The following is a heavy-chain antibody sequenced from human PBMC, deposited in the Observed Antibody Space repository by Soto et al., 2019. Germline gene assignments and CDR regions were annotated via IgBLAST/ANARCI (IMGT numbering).Heavy chain of an antibody. CDR3: ARAASLYSSFDY. J-gene: IGHJ4*02. D-gene: IGHD6-13*01. V-gene: IGHV3-53*01. Sequence: GGSLRLSCAASGFTVSSNYMSWVRQAPGKGLEWVSVIYSGGSTYYADSVKGRFTISRDNSKNTLYLQMNSLRAEDTDVYYCARAASLYSSFDYWGQGTLVTVSS. CDR2: IYSGGST. CDR1: GFTVSSNY.